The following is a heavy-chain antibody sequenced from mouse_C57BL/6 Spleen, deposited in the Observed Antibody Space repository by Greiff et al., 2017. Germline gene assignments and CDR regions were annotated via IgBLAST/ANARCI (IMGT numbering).Heavy chain of an antibody. V-gene: IGHV1-82*01. CDR3: ASELGPYYFDY. CDR1: GYAFSSSW. Sequence: VQLQESGPELVKPGASVKISCKASGYAFSSSWMNWVKQRPGKGLEWIGRIYPGDGDTNYNGKFKGKATLTADKSSSTAYMQLSSLTSEDSAVYFCASELGPYYFDYWGQGTTLTVSS. J-gene: IGHJ2*01. D-gene: IGHD4-1*01. CDR2: IYPGDGDT.